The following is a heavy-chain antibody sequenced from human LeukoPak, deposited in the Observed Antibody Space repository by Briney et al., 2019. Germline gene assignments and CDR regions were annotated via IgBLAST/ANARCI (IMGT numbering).Heavy chain of an antibody. Sequence: PGGSLRLSCAASGFTFSSYAMSWVRQAPGKGLEWVSAISGSGGSTYYADSVKGRFTISRDNSKSTLYLHMNSLRAEDTAVYYCAKGALGATPLVPLDYWGEGTLVTVAS. J-gene: IGHJ4*02. CDR3: AKGALGATPLVPLDY. V-gene: IGHV3-23*01. D-gene: IGHD1-26*01. CDR2: ISGSGGST. CDR1: GFTFSSYA.